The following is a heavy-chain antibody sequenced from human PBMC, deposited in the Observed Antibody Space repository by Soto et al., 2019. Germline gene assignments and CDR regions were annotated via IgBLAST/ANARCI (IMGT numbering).Heavy chain of an antibody. CDR1: GGSISSYY. CDR2: IYYSGST. D-gene: IGHD2-21*02. CDR3: KKQKGDSRTYNGMDV. V-gene: IGHV4-59*12. J-gene: IGHJ6*02. Sequence: PSETLSLTCTVSGGSISSYYWSWIRQPPGKGLEWIGYIYYSGSTNYNPSLKSRVTISVDTSKNQFSLQLNSVTPEDTAVYYCKKQKGDSRTYNGMDVWGQGTMVTVSS.